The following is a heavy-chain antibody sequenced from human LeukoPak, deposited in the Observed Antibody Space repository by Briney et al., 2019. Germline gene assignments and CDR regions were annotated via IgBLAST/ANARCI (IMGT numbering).Heavy chain of an antibody. CDR3: ARDSDYSGNGNGDWFDP. J-gene: IGHJ5*02. V-gene: IGHV1-18*04. D-gene: IGHD4-11*01. CDR2: ISNYFGVT. CDR1: GFRFTGFG. Sequence: ASVKVSCKASGFRFTGFGVGWGRQAPGQGLEWLGWISNYFGVTHYAEKFEDRVTMTIDTSTATACMELRSLRYDDTAIYYCARDSDYSGNGNGDWFDPWGQGTVVTVSS.